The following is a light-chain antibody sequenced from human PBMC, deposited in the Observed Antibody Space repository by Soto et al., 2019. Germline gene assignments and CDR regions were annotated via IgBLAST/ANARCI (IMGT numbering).Light chain of an antibody. CDR3: QQRRNWL. V-gene: IGKV3-11*01. CDR2: GAS. Sequence: EIVMTQSPPTVSVSPGERATPSCRASQSVSSDLAWYHQKPGQAPRLLIYGASSRATGIPARFSGSGSGTDFTLTISSLEPEDFAVYYCQQRRNWLFGAGTKVDIK. CDR1: QSVSSD. J-gene: IGKJ3*01.